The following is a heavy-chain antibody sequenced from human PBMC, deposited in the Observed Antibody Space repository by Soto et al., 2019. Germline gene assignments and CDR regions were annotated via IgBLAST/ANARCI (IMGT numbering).Heavy chain of an antibody. Sequence: QVQLVESGGGVVQPGRSLRLSCAASGFTFSSYGMHWVRQAPGKGLEWVAVISYDGSNKYYADSVKGRFTISRDNSKNTLYLQMNSLRAEDTAVYYCAKALAGLYSSGWYFPDYWGQGTLVTVSS. CDR3: AKALAGLYSSGWYFPDY. D-gene: IGHD6-19*01. CDR1: GFTFSSYG. J-gene: IGHJ4*02. CDR2: ISYDGSNK. V-gene: IGHV3-30*18.